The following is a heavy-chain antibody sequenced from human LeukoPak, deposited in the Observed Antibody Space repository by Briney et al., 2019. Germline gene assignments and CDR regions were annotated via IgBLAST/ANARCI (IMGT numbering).Heavy chain of an antibody. CDR3: ARDSDSSGL. CDR2: IFTDDTT. J-gene: IGHJ4*02. D-gene: IGHD3-22*01. CDR1: GLTVSGNC. Sequence: PGGSLRLSCAASGLTVSGNCMNWVRQAPGKGLERVSAIFTDDTTYYGDSVKGRFTISRDNSKNTLYLQMNSLRAEDTAVYYCARDSDSSGLWGQGTLVTVSS. V-gene: IGHV3-66*01.